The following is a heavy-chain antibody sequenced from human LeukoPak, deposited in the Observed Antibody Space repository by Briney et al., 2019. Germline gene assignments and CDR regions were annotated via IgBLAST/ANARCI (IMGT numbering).Heavy chain of an antibody. CDR2: IIPVFGTA. CDR3: ARNNCSSTSCYAAY. CDR1: GGTFSSYA. D-gene: IGHD2-2*01. V-gene: IGHV1-69*13. J-gene: IGHJ4*02. Sequence: ASVKVSCKASGGTFSSYAISWVRQAPGQGLEWMGGIIPVFGTANYAQKFQGRVTITADESTSTAYMELSSLRSEDTAVYYCARNNCSSTSCYAAYWGQGTLVTVSS.